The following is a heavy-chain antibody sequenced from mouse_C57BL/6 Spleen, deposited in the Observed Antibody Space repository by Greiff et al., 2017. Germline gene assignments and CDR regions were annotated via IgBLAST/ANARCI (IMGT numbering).Heavy chain of an antibody. CDR3: ARAAYSNYLRYYYAMDY. Sequence: VQLQQSGPELVRPGVSVKISCKGSGYTFTDYAMNWVKQSHAKSLEWIGVISTYYGDSSYNQKFKDKATMTADKSSSTAYMELASLTSEDSAVYYCARAAYSNYLRYYYAMDYWGQGTSVTVSS. CDR2: ISTYYGDS. D-gene: IGHD2-5*01. J-gene: IGHJ4*01. V-gene: IGHV1-67*01. CDR1: GYTFTDYA.